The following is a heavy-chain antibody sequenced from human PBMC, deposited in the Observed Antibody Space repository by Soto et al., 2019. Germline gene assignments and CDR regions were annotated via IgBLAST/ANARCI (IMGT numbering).Heavy chain of an antibody. Sequence: GGSLRLSCAGSVFTFGAYGTSWVRQAPGNGLEWVANINRAGDDRYYVDSVKGRFTISRDNARNSLYLQMNSLRAEDTAVYYCTRDLDTRGSAPISEFWGQGTLVTVSS. CDR2: INRAGDDR. J-gene: IGHJ4*02. D-gene: IGHD3-22*01. V-gene: IGHV3-7*03. CDR3: TRDLDTRGSAPISEF. CDR1: VFTFGAYG.